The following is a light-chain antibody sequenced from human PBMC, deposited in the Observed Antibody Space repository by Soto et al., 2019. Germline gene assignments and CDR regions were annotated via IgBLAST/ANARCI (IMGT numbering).Light chain of an antibody. Sequence: SYELTQPPSLSVAPGQTARITCGGTHIGGKSVHWYQQKAGQAPVLVVYDDSDRPSGIPARFSGSNSDNTATLTISRVEAGDEADYYCQVWDGDSDHVIFGGGTQLTVL. V-gene: IGLV3-21*02. J-gene: IGLJ2*01. CDR3: QVWDGDSDHVI. CDR1: HIGGKS. CDR2: DDS.